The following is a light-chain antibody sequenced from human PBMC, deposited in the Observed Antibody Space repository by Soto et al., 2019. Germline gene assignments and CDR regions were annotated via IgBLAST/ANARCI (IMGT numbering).Light chain of an antibody. CDR3: ATWDDSLNGPV. CDR1: SPNIGSNA. V-gene: IGLV1-44*01. J-gene: IGLJ2*01. CDR2: SND. Sequence: QSVLTQLPSVSGAPGETVTISCSGSSPNIGSNAVNWYQQVPATAPKLLIYSNDQRPSGVPDRFSASKSGTSASLAISGLQSEDEADYSCATWDDSLNGPVFGGGTKLTVL.